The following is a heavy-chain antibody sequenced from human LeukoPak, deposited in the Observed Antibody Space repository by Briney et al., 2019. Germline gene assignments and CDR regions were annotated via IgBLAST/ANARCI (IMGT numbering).Heavy chain of an antibody. V-gene: IGHV3-48*01. Sequence: GGSLRLSCAASGFTFRSYSMNWVRQVPGKGLEWVSYISSSSSTIYYADSVKGRFTISRDNAKNSLHLQMNSLGAEDTAVYYCARGNGSPDYWGQGTLVTVSS. D-gene: IGHD1-26*01. CDR1: GFTFRSYS. CDR3: ARGNGSPDY. J-gene: IGHJ4*02. CDR2: ISSSSSTI.